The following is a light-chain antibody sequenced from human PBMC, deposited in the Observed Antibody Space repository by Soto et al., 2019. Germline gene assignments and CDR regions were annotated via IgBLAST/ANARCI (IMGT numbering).Light chain of an antibody. CDR2: GAS. CDR3: QQYNNWPLS. J-gene: IGKJ4*01. V-gene: IGKV3D-15*01. Sequence: ERVMTQSPATLSVSPGERATLSCRASQSVSSNLAWYQQKPGQAPRLLIYGASTRATGIPARFSGSGSGTEFNLTISSLQSEDFAVYYCQQYNNWPLSFGGGTKVEIK. CDR1: QSVSSN.